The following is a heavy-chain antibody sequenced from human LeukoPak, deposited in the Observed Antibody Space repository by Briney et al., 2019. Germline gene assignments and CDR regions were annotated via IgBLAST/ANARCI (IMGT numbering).Heavy chain of an antibody. V-gene: IGHV3-30*02. CDR2: IRYDGSNK. CDR1: GFTFSSYG. Sequence: GGSLRLSCAASGFTFSSYGMHWVRQAPGKGLEWVAFIRYDGSNKYYADSGKGRFTISRDNSKNTLFLQMNSLRAEDTAVYYCAREQRRITMIVVAFGAFDIWGQGTMVTVSS. D-gene: IGHD3-22*01. CDR3: AREQRRITMIVVAFGAFDI. J-gene: IGHJ3*02.